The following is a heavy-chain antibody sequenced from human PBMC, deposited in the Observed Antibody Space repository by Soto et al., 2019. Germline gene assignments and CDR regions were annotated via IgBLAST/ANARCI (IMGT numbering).Heavy chain of an antibody. Sequence: GGSLRLSCAASGFTFSNYDMHWVRQSTGKGLEWVSLIGAAGDTYYLDSVKSRFTISRENAKNSLFLQMNSLRAEDTAVYYCVRVVHGMDVWGQGTTVTVSS. J-gene: IGHJ6*02. CDR2: IGAAGDT. V-gene: IGHV3-13*01. D-gene: IGHD6-13*01. CDR1: GFTFSNYD. CDR3: VRVVHGMDV.